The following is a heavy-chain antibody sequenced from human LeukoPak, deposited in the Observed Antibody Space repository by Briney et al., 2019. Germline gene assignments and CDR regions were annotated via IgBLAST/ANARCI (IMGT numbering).Heavy chain of an antibody. CDR2: ISGSGGST. CDR1: GFSFSGYA. V-gene: IGHV3-23*01. Sequence: GGSLRLSCVASGFSFSGYAMSWVRQAPGKGLEWVSAISGSGGSTYYADSVKGRFTISRDNSKNTLYLQMNSLRAEDTAVYYCAKLAGLRFLEWLFPPCDYWGQGTLVTVSS. D-gene: IGHD3-3*01. J-gene: IGHJ4*02. CDR3: AKLAGLRFLEWLFPPCDY.